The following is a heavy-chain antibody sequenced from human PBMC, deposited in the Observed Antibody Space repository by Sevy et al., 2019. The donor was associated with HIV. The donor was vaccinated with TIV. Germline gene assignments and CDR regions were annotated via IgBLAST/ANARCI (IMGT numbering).Heavy chain of an antibody. D-gene: IGHD2-8*01. V-gene: IGHV4-39*02. CDR3: ARERGYCTNGVCHPGTYYFDY. Sequence: SETLSLTCTVSGGSLSNSYYYWGWIRQPPGKGLEWIGTIYYSGSTYYNPSLKSRVTISVDTSKNHFSLKLSFVTAADTAVYYCARERGYCTNGVCHPGTYYFDYWGQGTLVTVSS. J-gene: IGHJ4*02. CDR1: GGSLSNSYYY. CDR2: IYYSGST.